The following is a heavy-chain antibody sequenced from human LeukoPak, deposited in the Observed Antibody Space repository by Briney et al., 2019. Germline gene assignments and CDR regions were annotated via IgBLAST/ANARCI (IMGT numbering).Heavy chain of an antibody. Sequence: GESLKISCKGSGYSFTSYWIGWVRQMPGKGLEWMGIVYPADSDTRYSPSFQGQVTISADKSISTAYLQWSSLKASDTAMYYCARSPSASSGWYPLESYFDYWGQGTLVTVSS. CDR2: VYPADSDT. CDR1: GYSFTSYW. CDR3: ARSPSASSGWYPLESYFDY. J-gene: IGHJ4*02. V-gene: IGHV5-51*01. D-gene: IGHD6-19*01.